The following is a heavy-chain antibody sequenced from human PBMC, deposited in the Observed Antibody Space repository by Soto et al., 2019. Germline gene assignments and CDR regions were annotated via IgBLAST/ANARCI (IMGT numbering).Heavy chain of an antibody. Sequence: PGESLKISCKGSGYSFTSYWIGWVRQMPGKGLEWMGIIYPGDSDTRYSPSFQGQVTISADKSISTAYLQWSSLKASDTVMYYCARLLIAAAGTEGGMDVWGQGTTVTVSS. CDR2: IYPGDSDT. J-gene: IGHJ6*02. CDR1: GYSFTSYW. V-gene: IGHV5-51*01. CDR3: ARLLIAAAGTEGGMDV. D-gene: IGHD6-13*01.